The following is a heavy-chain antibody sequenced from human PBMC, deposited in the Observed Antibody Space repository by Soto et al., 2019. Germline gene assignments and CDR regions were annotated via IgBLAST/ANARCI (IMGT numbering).Heavy chain of an antibody. J-gene: IGHJ4*02. CDR1: GYNFSSYA. CDR2: INAGNGNT. CDR3: AETTAYSCGWPYFDY. V-gene: IGHV1-3*01. D-gene: IGHD6-19*01. Sequence: GASVKVSCKASGYNFSSYAMHWVRQAPGQRLEWMGWINAGNGNTKYSQKFQGRVTITRDTSASTAYMELSSLRSEDTAVYYCAETTAYSCGWPYFDYWGQGTLVTVSS.